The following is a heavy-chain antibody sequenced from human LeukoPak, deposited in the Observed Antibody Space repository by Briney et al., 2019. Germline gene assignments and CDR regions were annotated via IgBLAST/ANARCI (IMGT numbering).Heavy chain of an antibody. CDR3: ARSVVGQDY. CDR1: GFTFSNYG. J-gene: IGHJ4*02. V-gene: IGHV3-23*01. CDR2: ISGSADNT. Sequence: SGGSLRLSCAASGFTFSNYGMSWVRQAPGKGLEWVSAISGSADNTYYADSVKGRFTISRDNSKNTLYLQVNSLRAEDTAVYYCARSVVGQDYWGQGTLVTVSS. D-gene: IGHD2-15*01.